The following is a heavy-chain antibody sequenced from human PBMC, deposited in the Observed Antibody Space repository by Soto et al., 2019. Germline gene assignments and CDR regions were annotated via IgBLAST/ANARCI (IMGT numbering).Heavy chain of an antibody. Sequence: GASVKVSCKASGYTFTGYYMHWVRQAPGQGLGWMGWINPNSGGTNYAQKFQGRVTMTRDTSISTAYMELSRLRSDDTAVYYCARDSSSGWYTFDYWGQGTLVTVSS. CDR2: INPNSGGT. V-gene: IGHV1-2*02. D-gene: IGHD6-19*01. J-gene: IGHJ4*02. CDR3: ARDSSSGWYTFDY. CDR1: GYTFTGYY.